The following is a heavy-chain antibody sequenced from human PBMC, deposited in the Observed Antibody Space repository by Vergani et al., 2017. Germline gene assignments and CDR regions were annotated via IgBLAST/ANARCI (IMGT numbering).Heavy chain of an antibody. Sequence: QLQLQESGPGLVKPSATLSLTCSVSGDSIISSSYYWGWIRQPPGKGLEWIGSIYNSGNGDSSSSLKSRVTISADTSKNQFSLRLTSVTAADTAVYYCASGKYYSDSTSHFRGRYFDVWGRGTLVTVPS. CDR1: GDSIISSSYY. CDR3: ASGKYYSDSTSHFRGRYFDV. V-gene: IGHV4-39*01. D-gene: IGHD3-16*01. CDR2: IYNSGNG. J-gene: IGHJ2*01.